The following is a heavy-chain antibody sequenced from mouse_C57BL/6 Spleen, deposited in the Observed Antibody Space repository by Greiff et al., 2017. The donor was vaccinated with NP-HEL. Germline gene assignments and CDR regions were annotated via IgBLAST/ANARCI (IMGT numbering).Heavy chain of an antibody. V-gene: IGHV3-6*01. CDR2: ISYDGSN. Sequence: DVQLQESGPGLVKPSQSLSLTCSVTGYSITSGYYWNWIRQFPGNKLEWMGYISYDGSNNYNPSLKNRISITRDTSKNQFFLKLNSVTTEDTATYYCARERTGYFDYWGHSTTLTVSS. D-gene: IGHD4-1*01. J-gene: IGHJ2*01. CDR3: ARERTGYFDY. CDR1: GYSITSGYY.